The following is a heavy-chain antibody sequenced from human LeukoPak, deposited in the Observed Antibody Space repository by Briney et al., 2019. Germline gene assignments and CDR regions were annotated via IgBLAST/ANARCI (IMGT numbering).Heavy chain of an antibody. Sequence: GGSLRLSCAASGFTFSSYWMSWVRQAPGKGLEWVANIKQDGSEKYYVDSVKGRFTISRDNAKNSLYLQMNSLRAEDTAVYYCARGRRCTNGVCYSAFDIWGQGTMVTVSS. V-gene: IGHV3-7*01. CDR3: ARGRRCTNGVCYSAFDI. J-gene: IGHJ3*02. CDR2: IKQDGSEK. D-gene: IGHD2-8*01. CDR1: GFTFSSYW.